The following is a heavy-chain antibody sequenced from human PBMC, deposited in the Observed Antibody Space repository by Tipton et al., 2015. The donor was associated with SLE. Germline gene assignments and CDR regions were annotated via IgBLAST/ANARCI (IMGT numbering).Heavy chain of an antibody. D-gene: IGHD5-24*01. V-gene: IGHV4-59*12. CDR2: IYYSGST. J-gene: IGHJ2*01. Sequence: LSLTCTVSGGSIRSYYWSWIRQPPGKGLEWIGYIYYSGSTNYNPSLKSRVTISIDTSKNQFSLKLSSVTAADTAVYYCARDELDWYFDLWGRGTLVTVSS. CDR3: ARDELDWYFDL. CDR1: GGSIRSYY.